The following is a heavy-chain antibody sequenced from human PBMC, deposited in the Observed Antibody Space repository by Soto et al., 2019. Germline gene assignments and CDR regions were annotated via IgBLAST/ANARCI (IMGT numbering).Heavy chain of an antibody. J-gene: IGHJ5*02. D-gene: IGHD6-6*01. CDR1: GGPISSSSYY. CDR2: IYYSGST. Sequence: AETLSLTCTVPGGPISSSSYYWGWIRQPPGKGLEWIGSIYYSGSTYYNPSLKSRVTISVDTSKNQSSLKLSSVTAADTAVYYCARLSIAARLGFDPWGQGTLVTVSS. CDR3: ARLSIAARLGFDP. V-gene: IGHV4-39*01.